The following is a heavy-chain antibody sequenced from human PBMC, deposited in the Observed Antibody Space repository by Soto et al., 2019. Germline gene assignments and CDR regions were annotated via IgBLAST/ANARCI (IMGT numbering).Heavy chain of an antibody. Sequence: SGTLSLTCTFSGGSIISGGFYWICIRQHPGQGLDWIGYIFNSGSTHYNPSLKSRVTMSEDTSKNQLSLRLNSVTAADTAVYYCARTGTTSAGHFDYWGQGTLVTVSS. V-gene: IGHV4-31*03. CDR3: ARTGTTSAGHFDY. CDR1: GGSIISGGFY. D-gene: IGHD1-7*01. CDR2: IFNSGST. J-gene: IGHJ4*02.